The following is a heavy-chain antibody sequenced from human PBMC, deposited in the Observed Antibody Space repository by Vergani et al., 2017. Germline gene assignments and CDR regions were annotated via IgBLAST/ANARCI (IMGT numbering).Heavy chain of an antibody. CDR2: IFPSGNS. CDR3: ARASLRALGGYYYYMDV. Sequence: QLHLQESGPGLVKPSETLSLTCTVSGGSITNGGFSWNWIRQPPGKGPEWIGYIFPSGNSDYNPSLKNRVSISLDKSKNQFSLWVNSVTAADTAVYFCARASLRALGGYYYYMDVWGKGKTVVVSS. D-gene: IGHD2-15*01. CDR1: GGSITNGGFS. V-gene: IGHV4-30-2*01. J-gene: IGHJ6*03.